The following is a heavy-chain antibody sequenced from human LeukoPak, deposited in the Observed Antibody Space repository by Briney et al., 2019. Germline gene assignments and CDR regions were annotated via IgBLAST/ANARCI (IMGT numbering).Heavy chain of an antibody. CDR3: VWGHYGDY. CDR2: IKNDGSQK. CDR1: GFTFTYFW. J-gene: IGHJ4*02. Sequence: GGSLRLSCAASGFTFTYFWMTWVRQAPGKGLEWVANIKNDGSQKYYADSVEGRFTIPRDNAKHLLYLQMHGLRADDTAVYYCVWGHYGDYTGQGTLVTVSS. V-gene: IGHV3-7*04.